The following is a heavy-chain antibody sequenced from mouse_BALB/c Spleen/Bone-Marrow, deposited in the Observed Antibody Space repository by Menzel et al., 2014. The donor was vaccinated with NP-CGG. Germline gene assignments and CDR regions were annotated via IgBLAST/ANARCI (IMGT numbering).Heavy chain of an antibody. J-gene: IGHJ3*01. CDR2: SRNEAKYYTT. D-gene: IGHD2-10*02. V-gene: IGHV7-1*02. Sequence: EVNLVESGGGLVQPGDSLRLSCATSGFTFSDFYMEWVRQPPGKRLEWIAASRNEAKYYTTEYSASVKGRFIVSRDTSQSVLYLQMDALRAEDTAIYYCARDVGYGNYFVYWGQGNSGHCLC. CDR1: GFTFSDFY. CDR3: ARDVGYGNYFVY.